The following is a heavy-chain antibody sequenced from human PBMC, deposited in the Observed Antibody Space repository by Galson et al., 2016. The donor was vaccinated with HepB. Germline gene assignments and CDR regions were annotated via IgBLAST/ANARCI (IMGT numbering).Heavy chain of an antibody. CDR3: ARDRGWGTLDV. Sequence: SLRLSCAASGFTFSTYWMHWVRQAPGKGLVCVSRIKTDGSFTNYADSVKGRFTISRDNAKNTLDLQMNNLRAEDTAVYYCARDRGWGTLDVWGQGTTVTVSS. V-gene: IGHV3-74*01. J-gene: IGHJ6*02. CDR1: GFTFSTYW. CDR2: IKTDGSFT. D-gene: IGHD3-10*01.